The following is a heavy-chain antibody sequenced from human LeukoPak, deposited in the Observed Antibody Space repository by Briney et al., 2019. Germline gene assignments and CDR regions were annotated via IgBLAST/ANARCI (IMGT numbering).Heavy chain of an antibody. D-gene: IGHD3-22*01. CDR3: ARENPSGYYNRPIDY. CDR2: IYYSGSI. V-gene: IGHV4-59*01. CDR1: GASISSYY. J-gene: IGHJ4*02. Sequence: SETLSLTCTVSGASISSYYWSWIRQPPGKGLEWIGDIYYSGSIKYNPSLKSRVTMSVDTSKNQFSLKLSSVTAADTAIYYCARENPSGYYNRPIDYWGQGTLVTVSS.